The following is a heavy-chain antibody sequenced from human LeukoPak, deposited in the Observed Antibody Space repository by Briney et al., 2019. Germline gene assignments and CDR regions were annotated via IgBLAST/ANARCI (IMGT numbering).Heavy chain of an antibody. J-gene: IGHJ6*02. CDR2: ISAYNGNT. CDR1: GYXFTSYG. D-gene: IGHD6-13*01. V-gene: IGHV1-18*01. Sequence: ASVKVSCKASGYXFTSYGISWVRQAPGQGLEWMGWISAYNGNTNYAQKLQGRVTMTTDTSTSTAYMELRSLRSDDTAVYYCARDRYSSSLYYYYGMDVWGQGTTVTVSS. CDR3: ARDRYSSSLYYYYGMDV.